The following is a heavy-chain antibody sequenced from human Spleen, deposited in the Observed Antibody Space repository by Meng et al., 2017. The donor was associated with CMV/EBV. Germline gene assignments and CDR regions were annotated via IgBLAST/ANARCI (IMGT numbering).Heavy chain of an antibody. CDR3: AREHIVGARLDAFDI. V-gene: IGHV4-61*02. Sequence: QVRLQGPGPGLVKPSPTLFPTCTVSGGSISSGSYYWSWIRQPAGKGLEWIGRIYTSGSTNYNPSLKSRVTISVDTSKNQFSLKLSSVTAADTAVYYCAREHIVGARLDAFDIWGQGTMVTVSS. CDR2: IYTSGST. CDR1: GGSISSGSYY. D-gene: IGHD1-26*01. J-gene: IGHJ3*02.